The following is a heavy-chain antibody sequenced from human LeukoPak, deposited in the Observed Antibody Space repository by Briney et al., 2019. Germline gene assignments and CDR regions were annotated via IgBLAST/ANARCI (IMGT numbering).Heavy chain of an antibody. CDR1: GGSISSGDYY. Sequence: PSQTLSLTCTVSGGSISSGDYYWSWIRQPPGKGLEWIGYIYYSGSTYYNPSLKSRVTISVDTSKNQFSLKLSSVTAADTAVYYCARGRYNWNDGGVDFDYWGQGTLVTVSS. V-gene: IGHV4-30-4*08. J-gene: IGHJ4*02. D-gene: IGHD1-1*01. CDR3: ARGRYNWNDGGVDFDY. CDR2: IYYSGST.